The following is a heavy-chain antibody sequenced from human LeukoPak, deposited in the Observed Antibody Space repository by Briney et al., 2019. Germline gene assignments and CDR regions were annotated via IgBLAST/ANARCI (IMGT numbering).Heavy chain of an antibody. J-gene: IGHJ4*02. V-gene: IGHV3-30-3*01. D-gene: IGHD3-10*01. CDR2: ISYDGSNK. CDR1: GFTLSSYA. CDR3: AKDGPGRYVSPKEVRPPAFDY. Sequence: PGGSLRLSCAASGFTLSSYAMHWVRQAPGKGLEWVAVISYDGSNKYYADSVKGRFTISRDNSKNTLYLQMNSLRAEDTAVYYCAKDGPGRYVSPKEVRPPAFDYWGQGTLVTVSS.